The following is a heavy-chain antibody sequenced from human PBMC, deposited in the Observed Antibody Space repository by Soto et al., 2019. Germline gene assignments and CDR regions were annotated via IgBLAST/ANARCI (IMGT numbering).Heavy chain of an antibody. D-gene: IGHD2-15*01. CDR2: ISDSGGSRGGT. J-gene: IGHJ3*02. V-gene: IGHV3-23*01. CDR3: ASAKAVVVAALGI. CDR1: GFIFSDFA. Sequence: GGSLRLSCAASGFIFSDFAMHWVRQAPGKGLEWVASISDSGGSRGGTYYADSVKGRFTISRDNSNNTLYLQVDSLRGADTAIYYCASAKAVVVAALGIWGQGTMVTVSS.